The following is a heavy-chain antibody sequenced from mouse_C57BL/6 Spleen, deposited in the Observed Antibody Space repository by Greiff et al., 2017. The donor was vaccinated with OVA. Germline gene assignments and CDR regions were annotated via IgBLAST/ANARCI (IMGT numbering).Heavy chain of an antibody. Sequence: QVQLQQPGAELVMPGASVKLSCKASGYTFTSYWMHWVKQRPGQGLEWIGEIDPSDSYTNYNQKFKGKSTLTVDKSSSTAYMQLSSLTSEDSAVYYCARSPRYPLWYFDVWGTGTTGTASS. J-gene: IGHJ1*03. D-gene: IGHD1-1*01. CDR2: IDPSDSYT. V-gene: IGHV1-69*01. CDR1: GYTFTSYW. CDR3: ARSPRYPLWYFDV.